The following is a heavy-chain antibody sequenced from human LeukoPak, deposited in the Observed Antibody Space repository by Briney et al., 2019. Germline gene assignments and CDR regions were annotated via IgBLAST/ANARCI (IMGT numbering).Heavy chain of an antibody. J-gene: IGHJ4*02. CDR1: GYTFTGYY. CDR3: ARDKTSTWYGAIDF. CDR2: INPNSGGT. D-gene: IGHD6-13*01. Sequence: ASVKVSCKASGYTFTGYYMHWVRQAPGQGLEWMGWINPNSGGTNYAQKFQGRFTISRDTSASTAYMELSSLTSADTAVYYCARDKTSTWYGAIDFWGQGALVTVSS. V-gene: IGHV1-2*02.